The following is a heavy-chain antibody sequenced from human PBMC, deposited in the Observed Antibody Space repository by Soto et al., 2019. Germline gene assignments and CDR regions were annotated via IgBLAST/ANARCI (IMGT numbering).Heavy chain of an antibody. CDR3: ARGLYGCSFGY. Sequence: SETLSLTCGASESSINSNYYWLWIRQPPGKGLEWIGAIHHSGTTYYTPSLKSRVTSSMDTSKNHFSLSLTSVTAADTAIYYCARGLYGCSFGYRRQRPPVTVCS. CDR2: IHHSGTT. J-gene: IGHJ4*02. V-gene: IGHV4-38-2*01. D-gene: IGHD3-10*01. CDR1: ESSINSNYY.